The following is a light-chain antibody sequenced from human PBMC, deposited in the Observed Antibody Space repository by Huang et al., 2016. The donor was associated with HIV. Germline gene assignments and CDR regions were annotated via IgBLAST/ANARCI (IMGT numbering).Light chain of an antibody. CDR1: QSISSY. CDR3: QQSYSTPT. J-gene: IGKJ4*01. CDR2: AAS. V-gene: IGKV1-39*01. Sequence: DIQMTQSPSSLSASVGDRVTITCRASQSISSYLNWYQQKPGKAPKLLIYAASSLQSGVPSRFSGRGSETDFTLTISSLQPEDFATYYCQQSYSTPTFGGGTKVEIK.